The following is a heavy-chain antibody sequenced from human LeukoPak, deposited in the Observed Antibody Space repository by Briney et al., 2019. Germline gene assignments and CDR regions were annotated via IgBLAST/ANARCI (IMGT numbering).Heavy chain of an antibody. CDR2: ISAYNGNT. J-gene: IGHJ4*02. Sequence: ASVKVSCKASGYTFTSYGISWVRQAPGQGLEWMGWISAYNGNTNYAQKLQGRVTMTTDTSTSTAYMELRSLRSDDTAVYYCARDGGWYLSSSSELLDYWGQGTLVTVSS. CDR3: ARDGGWYLSSSSELLDY. D-gene: IGHD6-19*01. V-gene: IGHV1-18*01. CDR1: GYTFTSYG.